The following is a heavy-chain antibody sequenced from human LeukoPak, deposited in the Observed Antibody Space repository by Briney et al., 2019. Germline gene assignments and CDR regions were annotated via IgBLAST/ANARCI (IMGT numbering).Heavy chain of an antibody. CDR2: INHSGST. CDR3: ARGPPGSFDY. J-gene: IGHJ4*02. Sequence: NPSETLSLTCAVYGGSFSGYYWSWIRQPPGKGLEWIGEINHSGSTNYNPSLKSRVTISVDTSKNQFSLKLSSVTAADTAVYYCARGPPGSFDYWGQGTLVTVSS. CDR1: GGSFSGYY. V-gene: IGHV4-34*01.